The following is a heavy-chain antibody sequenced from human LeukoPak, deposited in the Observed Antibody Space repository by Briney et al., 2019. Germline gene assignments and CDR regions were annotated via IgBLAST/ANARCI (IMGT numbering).Heavy chain of an antibody. V-gene: IGHV4-39*07. CDR3: ARDAPYSSSYHYYYMDV. CDR2: IYTSGST. D-gene: IGHD6-6*01. Sequence: SETLSLTCTVSGGSISSGSYYWGWIRQPPGKGLEGVGSIYTSGSTNYNPSLKSRVTISVDTSKNQFSLKLSSVTAADTAVYYCARDAPYSSSYHYYYMDVWGKGTTVTVSS. CDR1: GGSISSGSYY. J-gene: IGHJ6*03.